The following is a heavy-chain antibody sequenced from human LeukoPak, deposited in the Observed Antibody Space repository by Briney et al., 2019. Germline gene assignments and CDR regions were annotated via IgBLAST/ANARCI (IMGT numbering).Heavy chain of an antibody. Sequence: GGSLRLSCAASGFTFSNYGMDWVRQAPGKGLEWVSYISSSSTSIYYADSVKGRFTISRDNAKNSLFLQMNSLRAEDTAVYYCARGGAARPDYWGQGTLVTVSS. V-gene: IGHV3-48*01. CDR1: GFTFSNYG. CDR3: ARGGAARPDY. CDR2: ISSSSTSI. D-gene: IGHD6-6*01. J-gene: IGHJ4*02.